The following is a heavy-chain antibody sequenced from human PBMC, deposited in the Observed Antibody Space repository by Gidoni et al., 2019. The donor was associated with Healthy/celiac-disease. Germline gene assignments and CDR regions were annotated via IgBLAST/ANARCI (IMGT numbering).Heavy chain of an antibody. Sequence: QVQLQQWGAGLLKPSETLSLTCAVYGVSFSGYYWSWIRQPPGKGLEWIGEINHSGSTNYNPSLKSRVTISVDTSKNQFSLKLSSVTAADTAVYYCARGRGGRFGRNWFDPWGQGTLVTVSS. CDR2: INHSGST. J-gene: IGHJ5*02. V-gene: IGHV4-34*01. CDR3: ARGRGGRFGRNWFDP. CDR1: GVSFSGYY. D-gene: IGHD3-3*01.